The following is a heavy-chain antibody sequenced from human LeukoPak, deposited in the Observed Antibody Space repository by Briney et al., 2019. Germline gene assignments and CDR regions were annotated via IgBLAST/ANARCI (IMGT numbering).Heavy chain of an antibody. CDR2: IREKASGGTT. V-gene: IGHV3-49*04. CDR3: SRWRVTSMLYS. D-gene: IGHD2/OR15-2a*01. Sequence: PGRSLRLSCTTSGFTFGDYAMAWVRQTPERGLECVGSIREKASGGTTEYPASVKGRFTVSRDDSGSIAYLQMDSLKIEDTAVYYCSRWRVTSMLYSWGQGTLVTVSS. J-gene: IGHJ4*02. CDR1: GFTFGDYA.